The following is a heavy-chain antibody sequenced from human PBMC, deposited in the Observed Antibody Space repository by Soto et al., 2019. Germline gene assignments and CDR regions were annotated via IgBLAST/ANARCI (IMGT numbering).Heavy chain of an antibody. CDR2: INHSGST. V-gene: IGHV4-34*01. D-gene: IGHD3-3*01. CDR3: ARDLNKYYDFWSGPRRSIATDY. J-gene: IGHJ4*02. CDR1: GGSFSGYY. Sequence: PSETLSLTCAVYGGSFSGYYWSWIRQPPGRGLEWIGEINHSGSTNYNPSLKSRVTISVDTSKNQFSLKLSSVTAADTAVYYCARDLNKYYDFWSGPRRSIATDYWGQGTLVTVSS.